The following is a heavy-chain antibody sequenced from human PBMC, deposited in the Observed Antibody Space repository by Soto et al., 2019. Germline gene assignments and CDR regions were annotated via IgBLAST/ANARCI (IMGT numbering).Heavy chain of an antibody. V-gene: IGHV1-24*01. Sequence: GASVKVSCKVSGYTLTELSMHWVRQAPGKGLEWMGGFDPEDGETIYAQKFQGRVTMTEDTSTDTAYMELSSLRSEDTAVYYCATAYFWSGYYYYMDVWGKGTTVTVSS. D-gene: IGHD3-3*01. J-gene: IGHJ6*03. CDR2: FDPEDGET. CDR3: ATAYFWSGYYYYMDV. CDR1: GYTLTELS.